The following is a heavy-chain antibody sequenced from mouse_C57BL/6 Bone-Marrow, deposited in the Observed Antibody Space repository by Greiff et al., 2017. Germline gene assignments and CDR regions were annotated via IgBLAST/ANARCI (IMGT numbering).Heavy chain of an antibody. D-gene: IGHD1-1*01. CDR2: IHPNSGST. CDR1: GYTFTSYW. J-gene: IGHJ3*01. CDR3: ARSLYYGSSFSPFAY. V-gene: IGHV1-64*01. Sequence: QVQLQQSGAELVKPGASVKLSCKASGYTFTSYWMHWVKQRPGQGLEWIGMIHPNSGSTNYNEKFKSKATLTVDKSSSTAYMQLSSLTSEDSAVYYCARSLYYGSSFSPFAYWGQGTLVTVSA.